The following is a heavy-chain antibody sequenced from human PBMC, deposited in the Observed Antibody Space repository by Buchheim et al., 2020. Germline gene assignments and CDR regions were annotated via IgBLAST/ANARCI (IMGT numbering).Heavy chain of an antibody. J-gene: IGHJ5*02. CDR1: GFTFSSYA. Sequence: EVQLLESGGGLVQPGGSLRLSCAASGFTFSSYAMGWVRQAPGKGLEWVSTISGSGGSTYYADSVQGRFTISRDNSKNTLSLQMNSLRAEDTTVYYCAKDVNSGWYDFSFDPWGQGTL. CDR3: AKDVNSGWYDFSFDP. D-gene: IGHD6-19*01. CDR2: ISGSGGST. V-gene: IGHV3-23*01.